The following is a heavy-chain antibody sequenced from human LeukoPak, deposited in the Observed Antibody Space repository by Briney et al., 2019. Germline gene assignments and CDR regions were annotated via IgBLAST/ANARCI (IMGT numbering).Heavy chain of an antibody. CDR2: ISSSSSYI. J-gene: IGHJ4*02. Sequence: GGSLRLSCAASGFTFSSYSMNWVRQAPGKGLEWVSSISSSSSYIYYADSVKGRFTISRDNSKNTLYLQMNSLRAEDTAVYYCANYDFWSNTAAGFDYWGQGTLVTVSS. CDR1: GFTFSSYS. V-gene: IGHV3-21*01. D-gene: IGHD3-3*01. CDR3: ANYDFWSNTAAGFDY.